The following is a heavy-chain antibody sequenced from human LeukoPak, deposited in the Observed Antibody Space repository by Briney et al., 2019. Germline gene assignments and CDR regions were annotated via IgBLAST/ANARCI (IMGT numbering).Heavy chain of an antibody. V-gene: IGHV3-30-3*01. CDR1: GFTFSSYA. D-gene: IGHD1-26*01. J-gene: IGHJ4*02. CDR2: ISYDGSNK. Sequence: GGSLRLSCAASGFTFSSYAMHWVRQAPGKGLEWVAVISYDGSNKYYADSVKGRFTISRDNSKNTLYLQMNSLRNEDTAVYYCAREHREPPPLDYWGQGTLVTVSS. CDR3: AREHREPPPLDY.